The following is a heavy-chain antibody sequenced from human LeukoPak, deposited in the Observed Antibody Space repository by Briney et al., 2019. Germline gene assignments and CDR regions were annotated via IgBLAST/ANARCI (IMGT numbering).Heavy chain of an antibody. V-gene: IGHV4-59*01. J-gene: IGHJ3*02. CDR3: ARGGGFGDTDAFGI. CDR1: GGSISSYY. Sequence: SETLSLTCTVSGGSISSYYWSWIRQPPGKGLEWIGYIYYSGSTNYNPSLKSRVTISVDTSKNQFSLKLSSVTAADTAVYYCARGGGFGDTDAFGIWGQGTMVTVSS. D-gene: IGHD3-16*01. CDR2: IYYSGST.